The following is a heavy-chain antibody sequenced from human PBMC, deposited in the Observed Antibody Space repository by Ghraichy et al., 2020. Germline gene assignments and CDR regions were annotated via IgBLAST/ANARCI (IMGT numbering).Heavy chain of an antibody. D-gene: IGHD6-13*01. V-gene: IGHV3-30*18. J-gene: IGHJ1*01. CDR3: AKGGSSSWFRYFQH. Sequence: GGSLRLSCAASGFTFSSYGMHWVRQAPGKGLEWVAVISYDGSNKYYADSVKGRFTISRDNSKNTLYLQMNSLRAEDTAVYYCAKGGSSSWFRYFQHWGQGTLVTVSS. CDR2: ISYDGSNK. CDR1: GFTFSSYG.